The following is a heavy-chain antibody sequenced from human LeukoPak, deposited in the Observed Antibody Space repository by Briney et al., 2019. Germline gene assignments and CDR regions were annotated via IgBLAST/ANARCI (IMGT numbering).Heavy chain of an antibody. CDR2: NNHSGST. D-gene: IGHD2-2*03. CDR1: GGSFSGYH. CDR3: ARGRSGKTPMDP. V-gene: IGHV4-34*01. J-gene: IGHJ5*02. Sequence: SETLSLTCAAYGGSFSGYHWSWIRQPPGKGLEGIGENNHSGSTNYNPSLKSRVTISVDTSKNQFSLKLSSVTAADTVVYYCARGRSGKTPMDPWGQGTLVTVSS.